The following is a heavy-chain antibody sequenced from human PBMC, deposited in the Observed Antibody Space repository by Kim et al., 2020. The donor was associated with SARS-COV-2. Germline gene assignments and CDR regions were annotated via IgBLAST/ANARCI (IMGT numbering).Heavy chain of an antibody. Sequence: YSPSLKSRVTLSVDTSKNQFSLKLKSVTAADTAVYYCERLRGPEGGGRVEYWGQGSLVTVPA. CDR3: ERLRGPEGGGRVEY. J-gene: IGHJ4*02. D-gene: IGHD3-16*01. V-gene: IGHV4-59*08.